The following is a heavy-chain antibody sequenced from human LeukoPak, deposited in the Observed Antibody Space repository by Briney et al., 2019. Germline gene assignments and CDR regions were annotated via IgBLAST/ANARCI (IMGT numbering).Heavy chain of an antibody. J-gene: IGHJ4*02. V-gene: IGHV3-23*01. CDR1: GFTFSSYA. CDR2: ISGSGGST. Sequence: GGSLRLSCAASGFTFSSYAMSWVRQAPGKGLEWVSAISGSGGSTYYADSVKGRFTISRDNSKDTLYLQMNSLRAEDTAVYYCAKDPADIVVVVAATAFDYWGQGTLVTVSS. CDR3: AKDPADIVVVVAATAFDY. D-gene: IGHD2-15*01.